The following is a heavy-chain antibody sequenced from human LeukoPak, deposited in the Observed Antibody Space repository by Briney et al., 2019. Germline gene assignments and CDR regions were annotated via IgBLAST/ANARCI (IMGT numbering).Heavy chain of an antibody. CDR2: INHSGST. CDR1: VGSISSYY. CDR3: ARGGRRYYYGSGSSRIDY. D-gene: IGHD3-10*01. Sequence: SETLSLTCTVSVGSISSYYWCWIRQPPGKGLEWIGAINHSGSTNYDPSLKSRVTISVDTSKNQFSLKLSSVTAADTAVYYCARGGRRYYYGSGSSRIDYWGQGTLVTVSS. J-gene: IGHJ4*02. V-gene: IGHV4-34*01.